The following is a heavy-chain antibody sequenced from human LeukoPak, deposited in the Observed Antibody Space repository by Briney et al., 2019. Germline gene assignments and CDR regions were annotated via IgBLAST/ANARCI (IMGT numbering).Heavy chain of an antibody. CDR1: GYSISSGYY. D-gene: IGHD3-10*01. CDR3: AREGTYGSGSYYGWFDP. Sequence: PSETLSLTCTVSGYSISSGYYWGWIRQPPGKGLEWIGSIYHSGSTYYNPSLKSRVTISVDKSRNQFSLKLSSVTAADTAVYYCAREGTYGSGSYYGWFDPWGQGTLVTVSS. V-gene: IGHV4-38-2*02. J-gene: IGHJ5*02. CDR2: IYHSGST.